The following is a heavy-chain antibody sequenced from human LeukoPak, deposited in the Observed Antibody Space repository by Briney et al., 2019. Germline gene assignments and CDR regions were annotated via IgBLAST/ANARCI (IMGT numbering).Heavy chain of an antibody. D-gene: IGHD3-10*01. CDR2: IYYSGTT. CDR3: ARLSYYASGSYGCYY. CDR1: GGSISSYS. V-gene: IGHV4-59*01. J-gene: IGHJ4*02. Sequence: PSETLSLTCTVSGGSISSYSWSWIRQPPGKGLEWIGYIYYSGTTSYNPSLKSRVTISVDTSKNQFSLRLSSVTAADTAVYYCARLSYYASGSYGCYYWGQGTLVTVSS.